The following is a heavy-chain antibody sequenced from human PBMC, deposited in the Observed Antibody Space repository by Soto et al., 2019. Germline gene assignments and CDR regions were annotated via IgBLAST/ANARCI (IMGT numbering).Heavy chain of an antibody. CDR2: IGRSGSTI. J-gene: IGHJ3*02. CDR1: EFTFSDYY. V-gene: IGHV3-11*01. Sequence: VGSLRLSCAASEFTFSDYYMSWIRQAPGKGLEWVSYIGRSGSTIYYSDSVKGRFTISRDNAKNSLWLQMSGLRAEDTAVCYCARRSGYAFDIWGQGTMVTVSS. D-gene: IGHD3-3*01. CDR3: ARRSGYAFDI.